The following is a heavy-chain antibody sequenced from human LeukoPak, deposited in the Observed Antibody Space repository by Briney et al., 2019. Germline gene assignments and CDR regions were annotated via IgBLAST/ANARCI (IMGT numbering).Heavy chain of an antibody. CDR3: ATNAGPAALDAVDI. Sequence: SETLSLTCTVSGDSISNHYWSWIRQPPGKGLEWIGYIHYSGSTKYHPSLKSRVTISLDSSKTQFSLKLSSVTAADTAVYYCATNAGPAALDAVDIWGQGTMVTVSS. D-gene: IGHD2-2*01. V-gene: IGHV4-59*08. CDR2: IHYSGST. J-gene: IGHJ3*02. CDR1: GDSISNHY.